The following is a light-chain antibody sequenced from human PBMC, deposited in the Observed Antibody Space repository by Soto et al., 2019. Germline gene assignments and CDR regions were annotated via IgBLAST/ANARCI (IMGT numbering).Light chain of an antibody. Sequence: DIVMTQSPLSLPVTLGQPASISCRSSQSLVHSDGIAYFSWFQQRTGRSQSRPIYKVSNRDSGVPARFSGSGSGTDVALNISTVEAEDVGVYYCMQGTHWPITFGQVTRLRL. V-gene: IGKV2-30*02. CDR3: MQGTHWPIT. CDR1: QSLVHSDGIAY. J-gene: IGKJ5*01. CDR2: KVS.